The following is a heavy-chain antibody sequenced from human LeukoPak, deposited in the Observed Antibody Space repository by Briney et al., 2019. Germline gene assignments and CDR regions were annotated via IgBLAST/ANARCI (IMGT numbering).Heavy chain of an antibody. J-gene: IGHJ4*02. CDR2: INPNSGGT. CDR1: GYTFTGYY. V-gene: IGHV1-2*02. Sequence: ASVKVSCKASGYTFTGYYVHWVRQAPGRGLEWMGWINPNSGGTNYALKFQGRVTMTRDTSITTAYIELSRLTSDDTAVYYCATGDRHYWGQGTLITVSS. CDR3: ATGDRHY. D-gene: IGHD7-27*01.